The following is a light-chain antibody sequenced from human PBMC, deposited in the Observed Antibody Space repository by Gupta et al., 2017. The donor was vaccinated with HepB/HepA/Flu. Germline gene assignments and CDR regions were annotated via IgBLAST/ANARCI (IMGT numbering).Light chain of an antibody. CDR1: NIGSKS. V-gene: IGLV3-21*03. J-gene: IGLJ3*02. CDR3: KVWDSNPVHGV. Sequence: SYVLTHPPSGSVAPGKTATLTCGGNNIGSKSVNWYKKQPGPDPVRVGDDDSNRPPGIPDRSSGSNSGNTATLHISSVQAGDEADYYCKVWDSNPVHGVFGGGTKLTVL. CDR2: DDS.